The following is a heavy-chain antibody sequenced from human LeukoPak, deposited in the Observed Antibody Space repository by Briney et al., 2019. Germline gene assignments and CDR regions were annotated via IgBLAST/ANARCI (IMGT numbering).Heavy chain of an antibody. CDR2: IYTDDNT. V-gene: IGHV3-53*01. CDR3: ARCRDGYNFDY. D-gene: IGHD5-24*01. Sequence: GGSLRLSCAASGFTVSSNYMNWVRQAPGKGLEWVSVIYTDDNTYYADSVKGRFTISRDNSKNTVYLQMNSLRADDTAVYYCARCRDGYNFDYWGQGTLVTVSS. J-gene: IGHJ4*02. CDR1: GFTVSSNY.